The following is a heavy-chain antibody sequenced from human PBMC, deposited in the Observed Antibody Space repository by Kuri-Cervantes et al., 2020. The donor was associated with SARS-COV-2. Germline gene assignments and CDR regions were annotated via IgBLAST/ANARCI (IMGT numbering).Heavy chain of an antibody. CDR2: MNPTSGNT. V-gene: IGHV1-8*02. CDR1: GYTFTSYD. Sequence: ASVKVSCKASGYTFTSYDINWVRQAPGQGLTWMGWMNPTSGNTGYAQKFQGRVTMTEDTSTDTAYMELSSLRSEDTAVYYCARDYNPYSYGSMHYFDYWGQGTLVTVSS. CDR3: ARDYNPYSYGSMHYFDY. J-gene: IGHJ4*02. D-gene: IGHD5-18*01.